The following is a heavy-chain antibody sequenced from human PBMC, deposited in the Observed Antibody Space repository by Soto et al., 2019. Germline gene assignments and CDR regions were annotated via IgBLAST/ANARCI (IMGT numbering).Heavy chain of an antibody. CDR3: ARCANDYYDSSGYYSANDY. Sequence: ASVKVSCKASGYTFTSYYMHWVRQAPGQGLEWMGIFNPSGGSTSYAQKFQGRVTMTRDTSTSTVYMELSSLRSEDTAVYYCARCANDYYDSSGYYSANDYWGQGTLVTVSS. D-gene: IGHD3-22*01. CDR1: GYTFTSYY. CDR2: FNPSGGST. J-gene: IGHJ4*02. V-gene: IGHV1-46*01.